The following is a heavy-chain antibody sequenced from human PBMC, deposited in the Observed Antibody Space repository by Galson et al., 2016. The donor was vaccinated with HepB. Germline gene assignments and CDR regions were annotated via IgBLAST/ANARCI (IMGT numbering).Heavy chain of an antibody. Sequence: SLRLSCAVSGFAFSTSWMTWVRRAPGKGLEYLANIKKDGSETHYADSVRGRFTISRDNAKTSLFLQMSSLRAEDTAVYYCAFGAWLDYWGQGTLVTVSS. CDR2: IKKDGSET. CDR3: AFGAWLDY. V-gene: IGHV3-7*01. D-gene: IGHD2-21*02. CDR1: GFAFSTSW. J-gene: IGHJ4*02.